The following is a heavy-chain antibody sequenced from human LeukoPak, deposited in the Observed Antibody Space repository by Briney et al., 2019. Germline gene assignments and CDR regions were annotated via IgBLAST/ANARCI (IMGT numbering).Heavy chain of an antibody. D-gene: IGHD3-22*01. J-gene: IGHJ4*02. Sequence: SETLSLTCAVYGVSFSGYYWSWIRQPPGKGLEWIGEINHSGSTNYNPSLKSRVTISVDTSKNQFSLKLSSVTAADTAVYYCARGRREYRYYYDSSGPAFDYWGQGTLVTVSS. CDR2: INHSGST. CDR1: GVSFSGYY. CDR3: ARGRREYRYYYDSSGPAFDY. V-gene: IGHV4-34*01.